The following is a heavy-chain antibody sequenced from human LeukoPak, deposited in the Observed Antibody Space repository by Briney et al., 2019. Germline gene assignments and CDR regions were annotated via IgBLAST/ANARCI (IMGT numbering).Heavy chain of an antibody. CDR2: INPNSGGT. J-gene: IGHJ5*02. D-gene: IGHD2-2*02. CDR3: ARGGYCSSTSCYIGWFDP. Sequence: ASVKVSCKASGYTFTGYYMHWVRQAPGQGLEWMGWINPNSGGTNYAQEFQGRVTMTRDTSISTAYMELSRLRSDDTAVYYCARGGYCSSTSCYIGWFDPWGQGTLVTVSS. V-gene: IGHV1-2*02. CDR1: GYTFTGYY.